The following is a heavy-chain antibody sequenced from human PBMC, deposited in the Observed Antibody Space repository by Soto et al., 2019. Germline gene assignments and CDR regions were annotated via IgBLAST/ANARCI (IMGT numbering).Heavy chain of an antibody. CDR1: GFTFSSYG. Sequence: QVQLVESGGGVVQPGRSLRLSCAASGFTFSSYGMHWVRQAPGKGLEWVAVISYDGSNKYYADSVKGRFTISRDNSKNTLYLQMNSLRAEDTAVYYCAKSVDYSNYFYYYYYGMDVWGQGTTVTVSS. CDR2: ISYDGSNK. V-gene: IGHV3-30*18. J-gene: IGHJ6*02. D-gene: IGHD4-4*01. CDR3: AKSVDYSNYFYYYYYGMDV.